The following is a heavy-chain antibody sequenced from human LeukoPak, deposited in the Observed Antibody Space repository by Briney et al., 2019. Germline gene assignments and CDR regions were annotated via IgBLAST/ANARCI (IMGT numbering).Heavy chain of an antibody. V-gene: IGHV3-66*04. Sequence: GGSLRLSCAASGITVSTNYMSWVRQAAGKGLEWVSIIYSGGGTYYADSVKGRFTISRENSKNTLWLQMNSLRAEDTAAYYCARLHYDVSTGPFDYWGRGTLVTVSS. J-gene: IGHJ4*02. D-gene: IGHD3-9*01. CDR1: GITVSTNY. CDR3: ARLHYDVSTGPFDY. CDR2: IYSGGGT.